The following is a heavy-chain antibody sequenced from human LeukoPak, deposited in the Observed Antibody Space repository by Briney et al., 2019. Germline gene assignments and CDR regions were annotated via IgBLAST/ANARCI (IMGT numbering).Heavy chain of an antibody. Sequence: TGGSLRLSCAASGFNFPRFGMHWVRQAPGKGLEWVAVISYDGSNKYYADSVKGRFTISRDNSKNTLYLQMNSLRAEDTAVYYCAKPISGGLAVSGNWFDPWGQGTLVTVSS. CDR3: AKPISGGLAVSGNWFDP. CDR2: ISYDGSNK. D-gene: IGHD5/OR15-5a*01. CDR1: GFNFPRFG. J-gene: IGHJ5*02. V-gene: IGHV3-30*18.